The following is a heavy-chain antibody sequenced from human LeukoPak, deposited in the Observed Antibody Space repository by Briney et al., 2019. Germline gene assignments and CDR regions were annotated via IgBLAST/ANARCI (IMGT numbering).Heavy chain of an antibody. CDR1: GFAFSSYG. J-gene: IGHJ4*02. V-gene: IGHV3-33*01. D-gene: IGHD1-26*01. Sequence: GGSLRLSCAASGFAFSSYGMHWVRQAPGKGLEWVAVIWYDGSEKYYGDSVKGRFTISRDNSKNTLYLQMNSLRAEDTAVYYCAVHTTSDEYWGQGTLVIVSS. CDR3: AVHTTSDEY. CDR2: IWYDGSEK.